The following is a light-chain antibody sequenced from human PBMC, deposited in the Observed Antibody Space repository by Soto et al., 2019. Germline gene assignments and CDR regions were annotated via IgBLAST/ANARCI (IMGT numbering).Light chain of an antibody. J-gene: IGLJ3*02. CDR1: TGAVTSSHY. V-gene: IGLV7-46*01. Sequence: QAVVTQEPSLTVSPGGTVTLTCGSTTGAVTSSHYPYWFQQKPGQPPRTLIYDTSNKHSWTPARFSGSLLGGKAALTLAGAQTDDEADYYCLLSYSGTSWVFGGGTKLTVL. CDR2: DTS. CDR3: LLSYSGTSWV.